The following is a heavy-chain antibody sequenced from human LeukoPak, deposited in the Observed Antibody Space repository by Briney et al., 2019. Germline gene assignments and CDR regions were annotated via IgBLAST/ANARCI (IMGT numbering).Heavy chain of an antibody. CDR1: GGSFSGYY. J-gene: IGHJ5*02. CDR3: ARGAILGYCSGGSCYRYNWFDP. V-gene: IGHV4-34*01. D-gene: IGHD2-15*01. CDR2: INHSGST. Sequence: SETLSLTCAVYGGSFSGYYWSRIRQPPGKGLEWIGEINHSGSTNYNPSLKSRVTISVDTSKNQFSLKLSSVTAADTAVYYCARGAILGYCSGGSCYRYNWFDPWGQGTLVTVSS.